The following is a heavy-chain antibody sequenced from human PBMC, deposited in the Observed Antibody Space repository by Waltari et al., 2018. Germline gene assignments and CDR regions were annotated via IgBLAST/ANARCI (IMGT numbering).Heavy chain of an antibody. Sequence: QVQLQESGPGLVKPSETLSLTCAVSGYSISSGYYWGWIRQPPGKGLEYIGYISGNDGSTYYNPSLKSRVTISKDTSNNQFSLKLSSVTAADTAVYYCARRDYWGQGVLVTVSS. V-gene: IGHV4-38-2*01. CDR3: ARRDY. CDR1: GYSISSGYY. J-gene: IGHJ4*02. CDR2: ISGNDGST.